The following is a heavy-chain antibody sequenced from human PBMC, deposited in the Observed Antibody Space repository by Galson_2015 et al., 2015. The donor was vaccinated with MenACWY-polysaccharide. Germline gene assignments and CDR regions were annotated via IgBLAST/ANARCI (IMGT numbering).Heavy chain of an antibody. Sequence: SLRLSCAASGFSFSNYAMSWVRQAPGKGLEWVSAISGSGGTTYYADSVKGRFTISRDNSKNTLYLQMNSLRAEDTAVYYCATYCSGGSCSSLDWSDYWGQGTLVTVSS. J-gene: IGHJ4*02. CDR2: ISGSGGTT. CDR3: ATYCSGGSCSSLDWSDY. V-gene: IGHV3-23*01. D-gene: IGHD2-15*01. CDR1: GFSFSNYA.